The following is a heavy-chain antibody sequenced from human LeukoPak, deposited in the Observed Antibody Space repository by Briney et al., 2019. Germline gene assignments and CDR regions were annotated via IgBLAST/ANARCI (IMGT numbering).Heavy chain of an antibody. CDR1: GGSFSGYY. D-gene: IGHD3-3*02. J-gene: IGHJ6*03. V-gene: IGHV4-34*01. CDR3: AREFTQPLARERYYYMDV. CDR2: INHSGST. Sequence: SETLSLTCAVYGGSFSGYYWSWIRQPPGKGLEWIGEINHSGSTNYNPSLKSRVTISVDTSKNQFSLKLSSVTAADTAVYYCAREFTQPLARERYYYMDVWGKGTTVTVSS.